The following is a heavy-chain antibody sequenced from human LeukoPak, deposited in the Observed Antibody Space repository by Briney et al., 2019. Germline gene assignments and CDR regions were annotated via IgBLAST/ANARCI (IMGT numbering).Heavy chain of an antibody. J-gene: IGHJ4*02. CDR2: ISGHNGNT. D-gene: IGHD1-26*01. CDR1: GYTFNSYL. V-gene: IGHV1-18*01. Sequence: VASVKVSCKASGYTFNSYLISWVRQVPGQGLEWMGWISGHNGNTDYAQKFKDRVTLTTDTSTSTAYMELRSLTSDDTAVYYCATDLPTTPDYFDYWGQGTLVTVSS. CDR3: ATDLPTTPDYFDY.